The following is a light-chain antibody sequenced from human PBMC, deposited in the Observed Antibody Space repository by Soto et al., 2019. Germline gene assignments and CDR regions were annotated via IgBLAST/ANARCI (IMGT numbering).Light chain of an antibody. CDR2: DVS. Sequence: QSAVTQPASVSGSPGQSITISCTGTSSDVGCYNYVSWYQQHPGKAPKLMIYDVSNRPSGVSNRFSGSKSGNTASLTISGLQAEDEAEYYCSSYTSSSTVVFGGGTQLTVL. V-gene: IGLV2-14*01. CDR1: SSDVGCYNY. CDR3: SSYTSSSTVV. J-gene: IGLJ2*01.